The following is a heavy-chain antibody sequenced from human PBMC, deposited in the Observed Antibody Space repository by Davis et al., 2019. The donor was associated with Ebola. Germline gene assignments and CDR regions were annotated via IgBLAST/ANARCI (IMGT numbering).Heavy chain of an antibody. V-gene: IGHV1-69*13. J-gene: IGHJ4*02. CDR1: GGSFSSYA. Sequence: SVQVSCKASGGSFSSYAISWVRQAPGQGLEWTGGIIPIFGTTNYAQKFQGRVTITADESTRTTYMELSSLRSEDTAVYYCARQVSSAGGGYFDYWGQGTLVTVSS. CDR3: ARQVSSAGGGYFDY. CDR2: IIPIFGTT. D-gene: IGHD3-10*02.